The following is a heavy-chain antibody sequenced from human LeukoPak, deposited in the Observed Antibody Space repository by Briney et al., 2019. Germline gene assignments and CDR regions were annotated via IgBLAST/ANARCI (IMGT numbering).Heavy chain of an antibody. J-gene: IGHJ4*02. CDR2: IYSSGST. CDR3: AKSYFDYSTYYSHYFNL. CDR1: GGSISSDY. V-gene: IGHV4-4*09. D-gene: IGHD4-11*01. Sequence: SETLSLTCTVSGGSISSDYWSWIRQPPGRGLEWIGYIYSSGSTNYNPSLKSRVTISVDTSKNQFALRLSSVTAADTAVYYCAKSYFDYSTYYSHYFNLWGQGALVTVSS.